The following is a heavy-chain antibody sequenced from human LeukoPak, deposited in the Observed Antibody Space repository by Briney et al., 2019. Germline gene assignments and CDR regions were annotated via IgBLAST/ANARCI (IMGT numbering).Heavy chain of an antibody. D-gene: IGHD2-21*02. CDR1: GFTFSSYA. CDR3: AKPGGTMTTIPSSEGVFDY. J-gene: IGHJ4*02. CDR2: ISGSGGST. V-gene: IGHV3-23*01. Sequence: GGSLRLSCAASGFTFSSYAMSWVRQAPGKGLEWVSAISGSGGSTYYADSVKGRFTISRDNSKNTLYLQMNSLRAEDKAVYYCAKPGGTMTTIPSSEGVFDYWGQGTLVTVSS.